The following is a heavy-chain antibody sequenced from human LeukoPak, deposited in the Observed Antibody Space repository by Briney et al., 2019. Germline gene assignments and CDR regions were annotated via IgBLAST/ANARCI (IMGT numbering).Heavy chain of an antibody. D-gene: IGHD3-9*01. Sequence: SETLSLTCTVPGGSISSYYWSWIRQPPGKGLEWIGYIYYSGSTNYNPSLKSRVTISVDTSKNQFSLKLSSVTAADTAVYYCARPVLRYFDAFDIWGQGTMVTVSS. V-gene: IGHV4-59*01. CDR2: IYYSGST. CDR1: GGSISSYY. J-gene: IGHJ3*02. CDR3: ARPVLRYFDAFDI.